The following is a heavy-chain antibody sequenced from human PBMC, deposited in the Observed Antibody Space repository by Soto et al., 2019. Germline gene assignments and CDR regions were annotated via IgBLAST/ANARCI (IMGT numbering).Heavy chain of an antibody. CDR3: AKEITIFGVVTYYFDD. D-gene: IGHD3-3*01. CDR1: GFTFSSYA. CDR2: ISGSGGST. J-gene: IGHJ4*02. Sequence: GGSLRLSCAASGFTFSSYAMSWVRQAPGKGLEWVSAISGSGGSTYYADSVKGRFTISRDNSKNTLYLQMNSLRAEDTAVYYCAKEITIFGVVTYYFDDWGKGTLVTVAS. V-gene: IGHV3-23*01.